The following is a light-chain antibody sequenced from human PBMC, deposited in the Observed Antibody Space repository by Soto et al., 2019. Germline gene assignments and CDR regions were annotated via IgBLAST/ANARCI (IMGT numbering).Light chain of an antibody. CDR2: EVR. Sequence: HSALTPPASVSGSPGQSITISCTGTSSDIGGYDYVSWYQQRPGKAPKLMIYEVRYRPSGVSNRFSGSKSGNTASLTISGLQAEDEADYYCCSYTRTSNHYFFGSGTKVTVL. J-gene: IGLJ1*01. V-gene: IGLV2-14*01. CDR1: SSDIGGYDY. CDR3: CSYTRTSNHYF.